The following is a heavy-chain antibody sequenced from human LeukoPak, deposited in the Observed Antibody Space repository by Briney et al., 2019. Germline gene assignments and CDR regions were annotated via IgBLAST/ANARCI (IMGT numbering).Heavy chain of an antibody. V-gene: IGHV3-48*01. Sequence: GGSLRLSCAASGLTLSSNSMNWVRQAPGKGLEWLSYISSSGNIYYADSVKGRFTISRDNAKNSLYLQMNSLRAEDTAVYYCARDRRPYGSGWYYFDYWGQGTLVTVSS. D-gene: IGHD6-19*01. J-gene: IGHJ4*02. CDR2: ISSSGNI. CDR1: GLTLSSNS. CDR3: ARDRRPYGSGWYYFDY.